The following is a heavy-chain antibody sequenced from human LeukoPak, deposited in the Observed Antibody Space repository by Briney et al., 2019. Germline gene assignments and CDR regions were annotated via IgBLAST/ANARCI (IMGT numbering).Heavy chain of an antibody. V-gene: IGHV1-24*01. CDR2: FDPEDGET. J-gene: IGHJ4*02. CDR1: GYTLTELS. Sequence: ASVKVSCKVSGYTLTELSMHWVRQAPGKGLEGMGGFDPEDGETIYAQKFQGRVTMTEDTSTDTAYMELSSLRSEDTAVYYCATDPYYYDSSGYSFDYWGQGTLVTVSS. D-gene: IGHD3-22*01. CDR3: ATDPYYYDSSGYSFDY.